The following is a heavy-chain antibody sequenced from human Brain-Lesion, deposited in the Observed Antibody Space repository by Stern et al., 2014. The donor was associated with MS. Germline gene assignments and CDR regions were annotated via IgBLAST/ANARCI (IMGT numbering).Heavy chain of an antibody. CDR3: ARDQRGITIFGVVTDYYYLGMDV. J-gene: IGHJ6*02. D-gene: IGHD3-3*01. CDR2: VNPNTGGT. V-gene: IGHV1-2*02. Sequence: QVQLGQSGAAVKKPGASVKVSCKTSGYIFTGYHIHRVRQAPGQGLEWMAWVNPNTGGTKYAQKVPGRDTMSRDTSISTAYVELSSLTSDDTAVYYCARDQRGITIFGVVTDYYYLGMDVWGQGTTVTVSS. CDR1: GYIFTGYH.